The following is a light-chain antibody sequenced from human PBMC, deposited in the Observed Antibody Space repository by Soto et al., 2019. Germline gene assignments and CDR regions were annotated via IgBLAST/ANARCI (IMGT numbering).Light chain of an antibody. CDR1: QTVSSN. J-gene: IGKJ2*01. V-gene: IGKV3-15*01. Sequence: EIVMTQSPATLSVSPGERVTVSCRASQTVSSNLAWYQQKPGQAPRLLIHGASTRATGVPARFSGSGSGTEFTLTISSLQSEDFAVYYCQQYHKWPPQYTFGQGTKLQIK. CDR3: QQYHKWPPQYT. CDR2: GAS.